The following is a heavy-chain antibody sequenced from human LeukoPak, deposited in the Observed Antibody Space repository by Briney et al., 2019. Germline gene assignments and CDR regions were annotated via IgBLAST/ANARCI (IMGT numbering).Heavy chain of an antibody. Sequence: SVKVSCKASGGTFSSYAISWVRQAPGPGLEWMGGIIPIFGTANYAQKFQGRVTITADESTSTAYMELSSLRSEDTAVYYCATDPLGYCSSTSCLTQFDYWGQGTLVTVSS. CDR3: ATDPLGYCSSTSCLTQFDY. V-gene: IGHV1-69*01. CDR1: GGTFSSYA. D-gene: IGHD2-2*01. CDR2: IIPIFGTA. J-gene: IGHJ4*02.